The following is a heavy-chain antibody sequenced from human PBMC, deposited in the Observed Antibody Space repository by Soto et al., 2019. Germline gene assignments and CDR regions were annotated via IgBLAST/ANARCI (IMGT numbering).Heavy chain of an antibody. Sequence: QVQLQESGPGVVKPSETLSLTCTISGGSISGYYWTWIRQSPGKGLEYIGYVYNGNTNYNPSLNSRVTISVDTSKNQFSMKLSSVTAAYMAVYYCGRISSHGAYASWGQGTLVTVSS. CDR3: GRISSHGAYAS. CDR1: GGSISGYY. CDR2: VYNGNT. V-gene: IGHV4-59*08. J-gene: IGHJ5*02. D-gene: IGHD3-16*01.